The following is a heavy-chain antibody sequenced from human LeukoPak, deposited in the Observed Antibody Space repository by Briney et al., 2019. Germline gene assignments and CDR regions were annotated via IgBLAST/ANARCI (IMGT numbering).Heavy chain of an antibody. J-gene: IGHJ5*02. CDR3: ARDAPLGGCSSTSCRNWFDP. V-gene: IGHV1-69*13. CDR2: IIPIFGTA. Sequence: GASVKVSCKASGGTFSSYAISWVRQAPGQGLEWMGGIIPIFGTANYAQKFQGRVTITADESTSTAYMELSSLRSEDTAVYYCARDAPLGGCSSTSCRNWFDPWGQGTLVTVSS. CDR1: GGTFSSYA. D-gene: IGHD2-2*01.